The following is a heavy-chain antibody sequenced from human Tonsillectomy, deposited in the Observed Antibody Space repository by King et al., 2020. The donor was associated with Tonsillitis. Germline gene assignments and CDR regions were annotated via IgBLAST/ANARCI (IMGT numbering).Heavy chain of an antibody. D-gene: IGHD3-3*01. J-gene: IGHJ5*02. CDR2: IYYSGST. V-gene: IGHV4-59*01. Sequence: VQLQESGPGLVKPSETLSLTCTVSGGSISSYYWSWIRQPPGKGLEWIGYIYYSGSTNYNPSLKSRVTISVDTSKNQFSLKLSSVTAAETAVYYCARESENYDFWSGYYPEYNWFDPWGQGTLVTVSS. CDR3: ARESENYDFWSGYYPEYNWFDP. CDR1: GGSISSYY.